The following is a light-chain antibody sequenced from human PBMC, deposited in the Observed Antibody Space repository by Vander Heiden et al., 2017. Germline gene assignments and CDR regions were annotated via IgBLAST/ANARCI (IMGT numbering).Light chain of an antibody. CDR2: EDS. Sequence: SYELTQPPSVSVSPGQTANISCSGDKLGKTYASWYQQKPGQSPVVVIYEDSKRPSGIPERFSGSNSGNTATLTISGTQAMDEDDYYCQAWDGSTVVFGGGTKLTVL. CDR3: QAWDGSTVV. J-gene: IGLJ2*01. CDR1: KLGKTY. V-gene: IGLV3-1*01.